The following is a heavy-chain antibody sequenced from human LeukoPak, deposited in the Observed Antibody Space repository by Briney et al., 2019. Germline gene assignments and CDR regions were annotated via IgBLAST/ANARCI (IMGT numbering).Heavy chain of an antibody. D-gene: IGHD1-26*01. Sequence: GSLRLSCAASGFTFDNYRMSWVRQAPGKGLEWVSTVNADGGNTYYADSVKGRFTISRDNSKSTLILQMNSLRVEDTALYYCTKRVKYGGTWDHFADWGQGTLVSVSS. CDR3: TKRVKYGGTWDHFAD. CDR1: GFTFDNYR. V-gene: IGHV3-23*01. J-gene: IGHJ4*02. CDR2: VNADGGNT.